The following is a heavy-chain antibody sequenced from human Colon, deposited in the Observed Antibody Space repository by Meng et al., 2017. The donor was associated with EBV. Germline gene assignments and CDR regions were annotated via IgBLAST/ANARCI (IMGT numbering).Heavy chain of an antibody. Sequence: QVQLQESGPGLVKPSQTLSLTCTVXXXSISSTDYYWSWVRQPPGKGLEWIGYIYYSGSRYYNPSLKSRVTISVDTSKNQFSLKLSSVTAADTAVYYCARVTGKIYYDGSGYPEAFDYWGQGTRVTVSS. D-gene: IGHD3-22*01. V-gene: IGHV4-30-4*01. CDR1: XXSISSTDYY. CDR2: IYYSGSR. J-gene: IGHJ4*02. CDR3: ARVTGKIYYDGSGYPEAFDY.